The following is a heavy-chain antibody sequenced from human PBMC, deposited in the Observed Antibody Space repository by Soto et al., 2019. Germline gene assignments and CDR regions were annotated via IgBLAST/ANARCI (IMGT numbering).Heavy chain of an antibody. CDR1: GFTFSSYA. J-gene: IGHJ1*01. Sequence: PGGSLRLSCAASGFTFSSYAMSWVRQAPGKGLEWVSAISGSGGSTYCADSVKGRFTISRDNSKNTLYLQMNSLRAEDTAVYYCAKHGGGGSEYFQHWGQGTLVTVSS. CDR3: AKHGGGGSEYFQH. CDR2: ISGSGGST. D-gene: IGHD3-16*01. V-gene: IGHV3-23*01.